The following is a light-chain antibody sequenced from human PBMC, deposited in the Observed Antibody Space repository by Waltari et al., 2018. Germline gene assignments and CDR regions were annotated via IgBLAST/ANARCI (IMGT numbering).Light chain of an antibody. V-gene: IGLV3-21*04. CDR2: YDR. CDR1: NISTYS. Sequence: SYVVTQPPSVSVAPGETATITCGGANISTYSVHWYQQKAGQAPALVIFYDRDRPSGIPDRFSGSNSGNTATLTSSRVEAGDEARYYCHVWHPHVDPGVFGTGTEVTVL. J-gene: IGLJ1*01. CDR3: HVWHPHVDPGV.